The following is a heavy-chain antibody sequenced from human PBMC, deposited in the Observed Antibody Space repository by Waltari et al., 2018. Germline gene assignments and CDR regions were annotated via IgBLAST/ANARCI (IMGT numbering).Heavy chain of an antibody. Sequence: EVQLVESGGGLIQPGGSLRLSCVASGVTVSNTYMTWLRQAPGKGLELVSLIYSGGTTYYADSVRGRFTISRDNAKNSVYLQMDSLRAEDTALYYCAREDKFDSSDYWGQGILVSVSP. CDR2: IYSGGTT. CDR1: GVTVSNTY. J-gene: IGHJ4*02. CDR3: AREDKFDSSDY. D-gene: IGHD3-9*01. V-gene: IGHV3-53*01.